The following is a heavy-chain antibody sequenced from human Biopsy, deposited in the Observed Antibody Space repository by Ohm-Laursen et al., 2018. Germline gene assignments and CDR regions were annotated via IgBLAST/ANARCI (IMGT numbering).Heavy chain of an antibody. V-gene: IGHV4-59*08. CDR3: ARRGSGGRSFDH. Sequence: TLSLTCAVSGGSISSFYWTWIRQPPGKGPEWIGDISDSGSTNYKPSLKSRVIISVDTSKNQFSLNLSSVTAADTAVYYCARRGSGGRSFDHWGQGTLVTVSS. D-gene: IGHD2-15*01. CDR2: ISDSGST. CDR1: GGSISSFY. J-gene: IGHJ4*02.